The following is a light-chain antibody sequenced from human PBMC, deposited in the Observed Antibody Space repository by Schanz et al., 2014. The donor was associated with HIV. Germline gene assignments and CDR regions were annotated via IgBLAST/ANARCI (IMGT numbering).Light chain of an antibody. CDR2: SND. Sequence: QSVLTQPPSASGTPGQRVTISCSGSSPNIGSNIVNWYRHLPGTAPQLLMYSNDQRSSGVPDRFSGSKSGTSASLAISGLQSEDEADYYCAAWDDSLEGVEFGGGTKLTVL. CDR3: AAWDDSLEGVE. CDR1: SPNIGSNI. J-gene: IGLJ2*01. V-gene: IGLV1-44*01.